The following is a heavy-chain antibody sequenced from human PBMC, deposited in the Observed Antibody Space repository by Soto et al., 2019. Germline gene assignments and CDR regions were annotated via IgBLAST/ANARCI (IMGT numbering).Heavy chain of an antibody. CDR1: GFTFSNDW. Sequence: EVQLVQSGGELVQPGGSLRLSCAASGFTFSNDWMHWVRQAPGKGLVWVSRIDPAGNTNYADSVKGRFTISRDNAENTLFLQMNSLRAEDTALYYCVRGASAWNGIDYWGQGTLVTVSP. V-gene: IGHV3-74*01. CDR3: VRGASAWNGIDY. D-gene: IGHD1-1*01. CDR2: IDPAGNT. J-gene: IGHJ4*02.